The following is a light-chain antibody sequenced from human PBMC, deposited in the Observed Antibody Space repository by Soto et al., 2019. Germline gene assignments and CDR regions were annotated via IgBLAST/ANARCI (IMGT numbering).Light chain of an antibody. CDR3: SSYAGSNNWV. J-gene: IGLJ3*02. Sequence: QSVLTQPASVSGSPGQSITISCTGTSRDVGGYNYVSWYQQHPGKAPKLMIYEVSNRPSGVSNRFSGSKSGNTASLTVSGLQAEDEADYYCSSYAGSNNWVFGGGTKLTVL. CDR1: SRDVGGYNY. V-gene: IGLV2-14*01. CDR2: EVS.